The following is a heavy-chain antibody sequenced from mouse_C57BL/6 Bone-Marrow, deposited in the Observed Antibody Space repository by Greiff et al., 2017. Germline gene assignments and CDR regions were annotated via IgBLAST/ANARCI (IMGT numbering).Heavy chain of an antibody. Sequence: VKLQQPGAELVRPGSSVKLSCKASGYTFTSYWMDWVKQRPGQGLEWIGNIYPSDSETHYNQKFKDKATLTVDKSSSSAYMQLSSLTSEDSAVYYCARGRIYYGLAYWGQGTLVTVSA. CDR2: IYPSDSET. V-gene: IGHV1-61*01. CDR3: ARGRIYYGLAY. CDR1: GYTFTSYW. D-gene: IGHD2-1*01. J-gene: IGHJ3*01.